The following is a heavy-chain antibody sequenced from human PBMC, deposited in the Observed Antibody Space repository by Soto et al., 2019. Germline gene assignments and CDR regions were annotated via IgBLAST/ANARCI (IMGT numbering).Heavy chain of an antibody. D-gene: IGHD1-26*01. Sequence: QVQLVESGGGGVQPGRSLRLSCAASGFTFSSYGMHWVRQAPGKGLEWVAVISYDGSNKYYADSVKGRFTISRDNSKNTRYLKMNSLRAEDTAVYYCAKAKRETSSIVTYWGQGTLVTVSS. V-gene: IGHV3-30*18. CDR3: AKAKRETSSIVTY. CDR2: ISYDGSNK. J-gene: IGHJ4*02. CDR1: GFTFSSYG.